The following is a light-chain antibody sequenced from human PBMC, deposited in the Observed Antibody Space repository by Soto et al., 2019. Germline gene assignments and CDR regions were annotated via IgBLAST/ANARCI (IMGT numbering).Light chain of an antibody. CDR3: QKYGNFWT. J-gene: IGKJ1*01. CDR1: QNVISNL. V-gene: IGKV3-20*01. CDR2: VAS. Sequence: VWTHSPGTLSLSPVERATLSFMAIQNVISNLVVWYQHHPGQAPRLLIYVASSRATGIPDRFSGSGSGTDFSLTIRRLEPDDFAVYYCQKYGNFWTFGQGTKVDI.